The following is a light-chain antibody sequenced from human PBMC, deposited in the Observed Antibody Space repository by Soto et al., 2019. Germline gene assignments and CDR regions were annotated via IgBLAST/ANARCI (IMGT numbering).Light chain of an antibody. CDR3: QQQYNTPPYMYT. J-gene: IGKJ2*01. CDR1: QSVLYSSNNKNY. CDR2: WAS. V-gene: IGKV4-1*01. Sequence: DIVMTQSPDSLAVSLGERATINCKSSQSVLYSSNNKNYLAWYQHKPGQPPKLLIYWASIRESGVPDRFSGSGSGKDFTLTINSLQAEDVAVYYCQQQYNTPPYMYTFGQGTKLEIK.